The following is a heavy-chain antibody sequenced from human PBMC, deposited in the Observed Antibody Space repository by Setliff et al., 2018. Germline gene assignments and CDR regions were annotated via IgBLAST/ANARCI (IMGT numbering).Heavy chain of an antibody. D-gene: IGHD3-3*01. V-gene: IGHV4-38-2*02. CDR1: GYSIRSDYY. CDR2: LYHTGST. J-gene: IGHJ4*02. CDR3: ARRETYYNFWSGYYAY. Sequence: KPSETLSLTCTVSGYSIRSDYYWGWIRQPPGKGLEWIGSLYHTGSTDYNPSLNSRVTISVDTSKNQFSLKLTSVTAADTAVYYCARRETYYNFWSGYYAYWGQGTLVTVS.